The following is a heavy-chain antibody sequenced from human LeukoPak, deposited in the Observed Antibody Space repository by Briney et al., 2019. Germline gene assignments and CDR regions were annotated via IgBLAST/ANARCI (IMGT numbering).Heavy chain of an antibody. J-gene: IGHJ4*02. CDR3: VNQISGWVY. V-gene: IGHV3-64D*06. CDR2: SSSNGGST. D-gene: IGHD6-19*01. CDR1: GFTFSTLP. Sequence: RGSLRLSCSASGFTFSTLPMHWVRQAPRKGLEYVSGSSSNGGSTYYAASAKGRFIISRENSKNTLYLQMSSLRPEDTAVYYCVNQISGWVYWGQGTLVTVSS.